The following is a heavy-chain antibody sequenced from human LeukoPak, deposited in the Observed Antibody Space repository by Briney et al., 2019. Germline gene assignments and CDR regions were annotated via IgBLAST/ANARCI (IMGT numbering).Heavy chain of an antibody. V-gene: IGHV4-39*07. D-gene: IGHD2-2*01. CDR3: ARDSCSSTSCRKKFDD. CDR1: GGSISSSNYY. J-gene: IGHJ4*02. CDR2: IYYSGST. Sequence: SETLSLTCSISGGSISSSNYYWGWIRQPPGKGLEWIASIYYSGSTYYNPSLKSRVTISVDTSKIQFSLNLSSVTAADTAVYNCARDSCSSTSCRKKFDDWSQGTLVTVSS.